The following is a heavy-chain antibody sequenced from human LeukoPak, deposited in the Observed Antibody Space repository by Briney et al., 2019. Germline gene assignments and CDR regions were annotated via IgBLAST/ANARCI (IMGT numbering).Heavy chain of an antibody. D-gene: IGHD3-10*01. CDR1: GFSFSSYS. CDR2: INSDGSNT. V-gene: IGHV3-74*01. J-gene: IGHJ6*02. Sequence: GGSLRLSCAASGFSFSSYSMHWVRQVPGKGLVWVSRINSDGSNTRYADSVKGRFTVSRDNAKNTLFLQMNSLRTEDTAVYYCVRGIQSWFNGMDVWGQGTTVTVSS. CDR3: VRGIQSWFNGMDV.